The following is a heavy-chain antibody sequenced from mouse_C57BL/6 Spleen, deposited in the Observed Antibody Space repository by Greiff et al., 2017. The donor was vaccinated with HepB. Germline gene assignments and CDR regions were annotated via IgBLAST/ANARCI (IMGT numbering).Heavy chain of an antibody. CDR2: IHPNSGST. CDR3: ARSGYYGYAMDY. Sequence: QVQLQQPGAELVKPGASVKLSCKASGYTFTSHWMHWVKQRPGQGLEWIGLIHPNSGSTNYNEKFKSKATLTVDKSSSTAYMQLSSLTSEDSAVYYCARSGYYGYAMDYWGQGTSVTVSS. CDR1: GYTFTSHW. J-gene: IGHJ4*01. V-gene: IGHV1-64*01. D-gene: IGHD1-1*01.